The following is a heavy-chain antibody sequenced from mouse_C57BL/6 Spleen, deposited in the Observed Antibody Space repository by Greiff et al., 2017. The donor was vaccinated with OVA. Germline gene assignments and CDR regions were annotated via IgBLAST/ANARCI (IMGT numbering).Heavy chain of an antibody. CDR2: ISYSGST. CDR1: GYSITSGYD. CDR3: AREGDYDYFDY. J-gene: IGHJ2*01. D-gene: IGHD2-4*01. V-gene: IGHV3-1*01. Sequence: EVQLQESGPGMVKPSQSLSLTCTVTGYSITSGYDWHWIRHFPGNKLEWMGYISYSGSTNYNPSLKSRISITHDTSKNHFFLKLYSVTTEDTATYYCAREGDYDYFDYWGQGTTLTVSS.